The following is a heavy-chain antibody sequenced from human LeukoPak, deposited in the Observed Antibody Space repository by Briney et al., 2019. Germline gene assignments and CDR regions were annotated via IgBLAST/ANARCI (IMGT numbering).Heavy chain of an antibody. CDR1: GFTFSSYV. V-gene: IGHV3-30*04. J-gene: IGHJ6*03. D-gene: IGHD4-11*01. CDR3: ARADSNSKDYYYYYMDV. Sequence: GGSLRLSCAASGFTFSSYVMHWVRQAPGKGLEWVAIISYDGSNEYYADSVKGRFTISRHNAKNSLYLQMNSLRAEDTAVYYCARADSNSKDYYYYYMDVWGKGTTVTVSS. CDR2: ISYDGSNE.